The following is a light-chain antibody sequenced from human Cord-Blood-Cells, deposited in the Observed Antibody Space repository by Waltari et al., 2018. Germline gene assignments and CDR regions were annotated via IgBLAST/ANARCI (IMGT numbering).Light chain of an antibody. J-gene: IGLJ3*02. CDR3: SSYTSSSTWV. Sequence: QSALTQPPSVSGSPGQSVTISCTGTSSDVGSYNRVSRYQQPPGTAPKLMIYEVSNRPSGVPARFAGAKAGNTASLPIAGLQAEDEAEYYCSSYTSSSTWVFGGGTKLTVL. CDR1: SSDVGSYNR. CDR2: EVS. V-gene: IGLV2-18*02.